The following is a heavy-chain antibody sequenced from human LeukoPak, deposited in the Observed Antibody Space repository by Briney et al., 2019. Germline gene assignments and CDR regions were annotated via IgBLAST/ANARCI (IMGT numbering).Heavy chain of an antibody. V-gene: IGHV1-18*01. CDR1: GYTFTSYG. CDR3: ARDIAAAGNDAFDI. J-gene: IGHJ3*02. D-gene: IGHD6-13*01. Sequence: GASVKVSCKASGYTFTSYGISWVRQAPGQGVEWMGWISAYNGNTNYAQKLQGRVTMTTDTSTSTAYMELRSLRSDDTAVYYCARDIAAAGNDAFDIWGQGTMVTVSS. CDR2: ISAYNGNT.